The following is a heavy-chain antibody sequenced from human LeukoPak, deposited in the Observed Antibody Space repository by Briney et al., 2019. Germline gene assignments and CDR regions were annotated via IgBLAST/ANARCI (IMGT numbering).Heavy chain of an antibody. J-gene: IGHJ6*03. CDR2: IIPIFGTA. CDR3: ARVRVATVSYYYTDV. D-gene: IGHD5-12*01. V-gene: IGHV1-69*06. Sequence: ASVTVSCKASGGTFSSYAISWVRQAPGQGLEWMGGIIPIFGTANYAQKFQGRVTITADKSTSTAYMELSSLRSEDTAVYYCARVRVATVSYYYTDVWGKGTTVTVSS. CDR1: GGTFSSYA.